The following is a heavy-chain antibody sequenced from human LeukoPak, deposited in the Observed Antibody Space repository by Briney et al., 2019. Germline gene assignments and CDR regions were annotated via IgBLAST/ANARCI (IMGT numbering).Heavy chain of an antibody. CDR3: ARGSYYYDSSCYYYPAAGFAFDI. Sequence: PSETLSRTCTVSGGSISSYYWSWIRQPPGKGLEWIGYIYYSGSTNYNPSLKSRVTIPVDTSKNQFSLKLSSVTAADTAVYYCARGSYYYDSSCYYYPAAGFAFDIWGQGTMVTVSS. V-gene: IGHV4-59*01. CDR1: GGSISSYY. J-gene: IGHJ3*02. CDR2: IYYSGST. D-gene: IGHD3-22*01.